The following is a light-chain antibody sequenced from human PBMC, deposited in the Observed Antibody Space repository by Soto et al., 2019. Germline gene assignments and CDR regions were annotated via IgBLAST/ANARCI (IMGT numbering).Light chain of an antibody. Sequence: EMVMTQSPATLPVSPGERATLSCRASQSVSSNLAWYQQKPGQAPRLLIYGASTRATGIPARFSGSGSGTEFTLTISSLQSEDFAMYYCQQFNNWPWTFGQGTKVDIK. CDR2: GAS. J-gene: IGKJ1*01. CDR1: QSVSSN. V-gene: IGKV3-15*01. CDR3: QQFNNWPWT.